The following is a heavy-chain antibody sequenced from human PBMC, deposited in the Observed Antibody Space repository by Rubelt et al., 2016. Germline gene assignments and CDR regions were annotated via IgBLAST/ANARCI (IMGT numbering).Heavy chain of an antibody. CDR3: ARVETDYGDNLDAFDI. J-gene: IGHJ3*02. V-gene: IGHV3-33*01. CDR1: GFTFSTYG. D-gene: IGHD4/OR15-4a*01. CDR2: IWYDGSNN. Sequence: VQLVESGGGLIQPGGSLRLSCAASGFTFSTYGMHWVRQAPGKGLEWVAVIWYDGSNNNYADSVKGRFTISRDNSKNTLYLQMNSLRAEETAVYYCARVETDYGDNLDAFDIWGQGTMVTVSS.